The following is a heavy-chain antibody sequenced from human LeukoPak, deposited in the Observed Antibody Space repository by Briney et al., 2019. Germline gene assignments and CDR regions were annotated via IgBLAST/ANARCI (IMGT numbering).Heavy chain of an antibody. CDR3: ARHGGSSWSY. Sequence: SETLSLTRSVSGGSISSSSYYWGWIRQPPGKGLELIASIYESGSPDYNPSLKSRVTISVDTSKNQFARKLSSVTAADTAVYYGARHGGSSWSYWGQGTLVTVSS. CDR1: GGSISSSSYY. V-gene: IGHV4-39*01. J-gene: IGHJ4*02. CDR2: IYESGSP. D-gene: IGHD6-13*01.